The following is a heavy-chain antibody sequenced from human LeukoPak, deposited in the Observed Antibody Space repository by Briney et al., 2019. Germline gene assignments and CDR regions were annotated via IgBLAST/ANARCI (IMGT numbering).Heavy chain of an antibody. CDR1: GFTFSDYY. CDR3: ARIPAWLGAFGYFDV. Sequence: KAGGFLRLSCAASGFTFSDYYMTWIRQAPGKGLEWVSYIRSGGTTIYYADSVKGRFTISRDNAKNSLYLQMNSLRAEDTAVYFCARIPAWLGAFGYFDVWGRGTLVTVSS. J-gene: IGHJ2*01. D-gene: IGHD3-10*01. CDR2: IRSGGTTI. V-gene: IGHV3-11*01.